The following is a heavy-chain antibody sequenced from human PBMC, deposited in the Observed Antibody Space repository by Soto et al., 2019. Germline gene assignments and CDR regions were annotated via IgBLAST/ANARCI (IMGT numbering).Heavy chain of an antibody. V-gene: IGHV4-30-4*01. CDR1: GGSISSGDYY. J-gene: IGHJ6*02. Sequence: SETLSLTCTVSGGSISSGDYYWSWIRQPPGKGLEWIGYIYYSGSTYYNPSLKSRVTISVDTSKNQFSLKLSSVTAADTAVYYCARSHCYYYGMDVWGQGTTVTVSS. CDR3: ARSHCYYYGMDV. CDR2: IYYSGST.